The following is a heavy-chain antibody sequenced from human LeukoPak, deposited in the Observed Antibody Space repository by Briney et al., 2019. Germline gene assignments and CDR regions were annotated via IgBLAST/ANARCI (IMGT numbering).Heavy chain of an antibody. CDR2: IQAKAYGGAT. CDR3: TRAPHPRCSSSGCYLDY. CDR1: GFTFGDYA. D-gene: IGHD2-2*01. V-gene: IGHV3-49*04. J-gene: IGHJ4*02. Sequence: LTGGSLRLSCSTSGFTFGDYAMSWGRQAPGKGLEWVGFIQAKAYGGATKYAASVNGRFSISRDDSQSIANLQMNDLKTEDTAVYYCTRAPHPRCSSSGCYLDYWGQGTLVTVSS.